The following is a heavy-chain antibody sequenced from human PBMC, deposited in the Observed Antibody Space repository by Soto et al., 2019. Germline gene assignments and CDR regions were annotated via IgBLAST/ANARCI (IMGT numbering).Heavy chain of an antibody. CDR2: INPRNGAT. D-gene: IGHD3-22*01. CDR1: GYTFTGNY. CDR3: VPHHHDSSGYFDS. J-gene: IGHJ4*02. Sequence: GASVKVSCKASGYTFTGNYMHWVRQAPGQGLEWMGWINPRNGATKYAQNFQGRVTLTWDTSITTAYMDLSRLRSDDTAVLYCVPHHHDSSGYFDSWGQGTLVTVSS. V-gene: IGHV1-2*02.